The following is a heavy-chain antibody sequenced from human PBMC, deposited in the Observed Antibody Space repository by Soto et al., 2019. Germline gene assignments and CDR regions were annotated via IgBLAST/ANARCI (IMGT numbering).Heavy chain of an antibody. J-gene: IGHJ1*01. CDR1: GRNFSSYT. Sequence: RASVKVSCKASGRNFSSYTISWVRQAPGQGLEWMGGIIPIFGTANYAQKFQGRVTITADESTSTAYMELSSLRSEDTAVYYCAGHYYDSSGFSEYFQHWGQGTLVTVSS. CDR2: IIPIFGTA. V-gene: IGHV1-69*13. CDR3: AGHYYDSSGFSEYFQH. D-gene: IGHD3-22*01.